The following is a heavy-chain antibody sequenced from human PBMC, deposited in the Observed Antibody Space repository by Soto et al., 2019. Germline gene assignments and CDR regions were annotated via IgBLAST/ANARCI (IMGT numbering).Heavy chain of an antibody. J-gene: IGHJ6*02. V-gene: IGHV5-10-1*01. Sequence: GESLKIFCKGSGYSFTSYWISWVRQMPGKGLEWMGRIDPSDSYTNYSPSFQGHVTISADKSISTAYLQWSSLKASDTAMYYCARHGGKSYGDYYYYYGMDVWGQGTTVTVSS. CDR3: ARHGGKSYGDYYYYYGMDV. CDR1: GYSFTSYW. CDR2: IDPSDSYT. D-gene: IGHD2-15*01.